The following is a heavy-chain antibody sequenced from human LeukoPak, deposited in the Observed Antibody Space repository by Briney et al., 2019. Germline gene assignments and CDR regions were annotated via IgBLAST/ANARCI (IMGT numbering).Heavy chain of an antibody. CDR2: ISYDGSNK. V-gene: IGHV3-30-3*01. D-gene: IGHD3-10*01. CDR1: GFTFSSYA. J-gene: IGHJ4*02. CDR3: ARGNSGSGSYYWSFRSPVY. Sequence: GGSLRLSCAASGFTFSSYAMHWVRQAPGKGLEWVAVISYDGSNKYYADSVKGRFTISRDNSKNTLYLQMNSLRAEDTAVYYCARGNSGSGSYYWSFRSPVYWGQGTLVTVSS.